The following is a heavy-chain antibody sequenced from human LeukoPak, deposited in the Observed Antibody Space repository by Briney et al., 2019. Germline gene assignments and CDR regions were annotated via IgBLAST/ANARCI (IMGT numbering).Heavy chain of an antibody. CDR2: SYYNGNT. V-gene: IGHV4-59*08. CDR1: GGSITNYY. D-gene: IGHD6-19*01. Sequence: SETLSLTCTVSGGSITNYYWSWIRQPPGKGLEWIGFSYYNGNTNYNPSLKSRVTISVDMSKNQFSLKVRSVTAADTAVYYCARSQARLGWFDPWGQGTLVTVSS. CDR3: ARSQARLGWFDP. J-gene: IGHJ5*02.